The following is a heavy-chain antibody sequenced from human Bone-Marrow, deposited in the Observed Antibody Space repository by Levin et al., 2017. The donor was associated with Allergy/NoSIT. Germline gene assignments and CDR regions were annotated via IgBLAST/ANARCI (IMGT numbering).Heavy chain of an antibody. CDR3: ARAYSGYDYRHDAFDI. Sequence: GGSLRLSCAASGFTFSDYYMSWIRQAPGKGLEWVSYISSSSSYTNYADSVKGRFTISRDNAKNSLYLQMNSLRAEDTAVYYCARAYSGYDYRHDAFDIWGQGTMVTVSS. CDR1: GFTFSDYY. CDR2: ISSSSSYT. J-gene: IGHJ3*02. D-gene: IGHD5-12*01. V-gene: IGHV3-11*05.